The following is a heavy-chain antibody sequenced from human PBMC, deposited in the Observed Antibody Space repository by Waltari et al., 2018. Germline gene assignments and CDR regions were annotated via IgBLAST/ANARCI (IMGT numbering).Heavy chain of an antibody. CDR3: ARGRITFGGVIYNWFDP. J-gene: IGHJ5*02. D-gene: IGHD3-16*02. Sequence: QVQLVQSGAEVKKPGASVKVSCKASGYTFTGYYMHWVRQATGQGLEWMGWINPNSGGTNYAQKFQGRVTMTRDTSISTAYMELSRLRSDDTAVYYCARGRITFGGVIYNWFDPWGQGTLVTVSS. V-gene: IGHV1-2*02. CDR2: INPNSGGT. CDR1: GYTFTGYY.